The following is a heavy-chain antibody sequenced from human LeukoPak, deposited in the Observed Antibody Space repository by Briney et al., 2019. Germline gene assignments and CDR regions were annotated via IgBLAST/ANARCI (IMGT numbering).Heavy chain of an antibody. Sequence: ASVKVSCKVSGYTLTELSMHWVRQAPGKGLEWMGGFDPEDGETIYTQKFQGRVTMTEDTSTDTAYMELSSLRSEDTAVYYCATNYYDSSGYYSYVDYWGQGTLVTVSS. CDR1: GYTLTELS. V-gene: IGHV1-24*01. D-gene: IGHD3-22*01. J-gene: IGHJ4*02. CDR3: ATNYYDSSGYYSYVDY. CDR2: FDPEDGET.